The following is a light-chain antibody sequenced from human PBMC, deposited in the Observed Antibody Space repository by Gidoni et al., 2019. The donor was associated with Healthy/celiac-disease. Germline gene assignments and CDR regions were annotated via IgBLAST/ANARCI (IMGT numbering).Light chain of an antibody. Sequence: EIVLTQSPYFQPVTQKETVTITCRASQSIGSSLHWYQQKPEQPPKLRIKYASQSIAGVPSGFSGSGSGTDFTITINSLEAEDAATYYCHQSSSLPRTFXXXTKVEIK. CDR2: YAS. CDR1: QSIGSS. CDR3: HQSSSLPRT. V-gene: IGKV6-21*02. J-gene: IGKJ1*01.